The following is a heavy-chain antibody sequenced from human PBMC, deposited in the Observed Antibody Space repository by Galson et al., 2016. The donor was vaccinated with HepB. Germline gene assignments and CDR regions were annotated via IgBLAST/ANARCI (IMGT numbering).Heavy chain of an antibody. CDR3: ARTYSSTWLDAFDI. CDR2: ISRDSSTT. Sequence: SLRLSCAGSGFTFRSYNMNWVRQAPGRGLGWVSYISRDSSTTHYADSVKGRFTISRDNAQNSLYLQLNSLRDEDTAVYYCARTYSSTWLDAFDIWGQGTMVTVSS. D-gene: IGHD6-13*01. J-gene: IGHJ3*02. CDR1: GFTFRSYN. V-gene: IGHV3-48*02.